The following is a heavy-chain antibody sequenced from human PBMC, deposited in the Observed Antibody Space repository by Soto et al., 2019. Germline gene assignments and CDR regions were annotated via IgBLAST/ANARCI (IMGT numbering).Heavy chain of an antibody. CDR3: AKEIYGDYVSYYYGMDV. J-gene: IGHJ6*02. CDR1: GFTFSSYA. Sequence: GGSLRLSCAASGFTFSSYAMNWVRQAPGKGLEWVSGISGSGGSTYYADSVKGRFTISRDSSKNTLYLQMNSLRADDTAVYYCAKEIYGDYVSYYYGMDVWGQGTTVTVSS. CDR2: ISGSGGST. D-gene: IGHD4-17*01. V-gene: IGHV3-23*01.